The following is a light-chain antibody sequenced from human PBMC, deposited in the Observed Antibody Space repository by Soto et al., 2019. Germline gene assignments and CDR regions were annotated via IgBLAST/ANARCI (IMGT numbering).Light chain of an antibody. V-gene: IGKV1-39*01. J-gene: IGKJ3*01. CDR3: QQSYSTPST. Sequence: DIQMTQSPSSLSASVGDRVTITCRASQSISSYLNWYQQKPGKAPKLLIYAASSLQSGVPSRFSGSGSGTDFTPTISSLQPEDFATYYFQQSYSTPSTLGPGTKVDIK. CDR1: QSISSY. CDR2: AAS.